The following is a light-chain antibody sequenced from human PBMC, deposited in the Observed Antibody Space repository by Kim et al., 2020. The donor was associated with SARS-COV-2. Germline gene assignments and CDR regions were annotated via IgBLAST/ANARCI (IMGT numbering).Light chain of an antibody. Sequence: QSVLTQPPSVSAAPGQKVTISCSGSSSNIGINYVSWYQQLPRTAPKLLIYDNNERPSGIPDRFSASKSGTSATLGITGLQTGDEADYYCGTWDNSLNNMVFGGGTQLTVL. CDR1: SSNIGINY. V-gene: IGLV1-51*01. CDR2: DNN. J-gene: IGLJ2*01. CDR3: GTWDNSLNNMV.